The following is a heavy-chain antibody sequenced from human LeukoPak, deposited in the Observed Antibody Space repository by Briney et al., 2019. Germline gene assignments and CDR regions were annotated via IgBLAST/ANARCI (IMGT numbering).Heavy chain of an antibody. CDR1: GYTFTSYA. D-gene: IGHD5-24*01. CDR2: INTNTGNP. CDR3: ARGLQHHYYYYYMDV. Sequence: GASVKVSCKASGYTFTSYAMNWVRQAPGQGLEWMGWINTNTGNPTYAQGFTGRFVFSLDTSVSTAYLQISSLKAEDTAVYYCARGLQHHYYYYYMDVWGKGTTVTVSS. V-gene: IGHV7-4-1*02. J-gene: IGHJ6*03.